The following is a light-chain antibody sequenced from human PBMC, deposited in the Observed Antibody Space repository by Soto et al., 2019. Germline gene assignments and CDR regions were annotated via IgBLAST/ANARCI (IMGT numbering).Light chain of an antibody. CDR3: QQYNNWPYT. Sequence: ETVLTQSPGTLSSSPGERATLSCRASQSVSSSYLAWYQQKPGQAPRLLIYGASSRATGIPDRFSGSGSGTEFTLTINSLQSEDYAVYFCQQYNNWPYTFGQGTKVDNK. CDR1: QSVSSSY. J-gene: IGKJ2*01. V-gene: IGKV3-20*01. CDR2: GAS.